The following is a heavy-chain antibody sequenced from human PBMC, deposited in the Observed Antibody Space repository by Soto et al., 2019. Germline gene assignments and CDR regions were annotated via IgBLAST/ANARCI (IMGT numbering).Heavy chain of an antibody. CDR3: ASNCISTSCYAPGAYYYCGMDV. D-gene: IGHD2-2*01. CDR2: IIPIFGTA. CDR1: GGTFSSYA. V-gene: IGHV1-69*13. J-gene: IGHJ6*02. Sequence: GASVKVSCKASGGTFSSYAISWVRQAPGQGLEWMGGIIPIFGTANYAQKFQGRVTITADESTSTAYMELSSLRSEDTAVYYCASNCISTSCYAPGAYYYCGMDVWGQGTTVTVSS.